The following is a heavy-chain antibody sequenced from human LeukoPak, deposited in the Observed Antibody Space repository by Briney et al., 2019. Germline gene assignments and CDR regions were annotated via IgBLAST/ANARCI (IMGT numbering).Heavy chain of an antibody. J-gene: IGHJ4*02. CDR1: GGSFSGYY. Sequence: PSETLSLTCAVYGGSFSGYYWSWIRQPPGKGLEWIGEINHSGSTNYNPSLKSRVTISVDTSKNQFSLKLSSVTAADTAVFYCARDPGSSAFDLWGQGSLVTVST. CDR3: ARDPGSSAFDL. D-gene: IGHD1-14*01. CDR2: INHSGST. V-gene: IGHV4-34*01.